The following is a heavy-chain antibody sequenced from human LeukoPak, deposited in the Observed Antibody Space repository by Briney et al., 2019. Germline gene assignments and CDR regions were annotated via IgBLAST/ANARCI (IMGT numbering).Heavy chain of an antibody. CDR3: AREVSSGSYFDY. D-gene: IGHD6-19*01. CDR2: IIPIFGTA. Sequence: SVKVSCKASGGTFSSYAISWVRQAPGQGLEWMGGIIPIFGTANYAQKFQGRVTITTDESTSTAYMELSSLRSEDAAVYYCAREVSSGSYFDYWGQGTLVTVSS. J-gene: IGHJ4*02. CDR1: GGTFSSYA. V-gene: IGHV1-69*05.